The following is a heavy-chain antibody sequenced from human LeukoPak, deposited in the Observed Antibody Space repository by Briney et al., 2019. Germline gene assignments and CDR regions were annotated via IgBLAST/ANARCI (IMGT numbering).Heavy chain of an antibody. J-gene: IGHJ6*02. CDR1: GGTFSSYA. D-gene: IGHD2-2*03. CDR3: ARHGYCSSTSCYPEYYHYGMDV. CDR2: IIPIFGTA. V-gene: IGHV1-69*13. Sequence: SVKVSCKASGGTFSSYAISWVRQAPGQGLEWMGGIIPIFGTANYAQKFQGRVTITADESTSTAYMELSSLRSEDTAVYYCARHGYCSSTSCYPEYYHYGMDVWGQGTTVTVSS.